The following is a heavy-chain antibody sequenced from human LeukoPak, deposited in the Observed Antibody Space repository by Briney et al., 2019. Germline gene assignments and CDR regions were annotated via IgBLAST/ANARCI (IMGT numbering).Heavy chain of an antibody. J-gene: IGHJ4*02. D-gene: IGHD1-7*01. CDR1: GFTFSSYE. V-gene: IGHV3-48*03. Sequence: GGSLRLSCAASGFTFSSYEMNWVRQAPGKGLEWVSYISSSGSTLYYADSVKGRFTISRDNAKNSLYLQMNSLRAEDTAVYYCARDLSPLSNYMGDYWGQGTLVTVSS. CDR3: ARDLSPLSNYMGDY. CDR2: ISSSGSTL.